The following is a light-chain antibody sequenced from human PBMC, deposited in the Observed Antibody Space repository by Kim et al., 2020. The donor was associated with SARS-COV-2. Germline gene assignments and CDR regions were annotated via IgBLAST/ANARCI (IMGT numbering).Light chain of an antibody. CDR1: QSVLYSPNNKDH. CDR2: WAS. J-gene: IGKJ1*01. V-gene: IGKV4-1*01. CDR3: QQYYETPPT. Sequence: ATINCKSSQSVLYSPNNKDHLAWYQQKPGQPPKLLIYWASTRESGVPARFSGSGSGTDFTLTVSSLQAEDVAVYYCQQYYETPPTFGQGTKVDIK.